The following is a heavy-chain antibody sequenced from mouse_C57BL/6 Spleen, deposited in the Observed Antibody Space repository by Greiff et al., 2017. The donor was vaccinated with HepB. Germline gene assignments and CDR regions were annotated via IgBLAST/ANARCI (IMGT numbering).Heavy chain of an antibody. CDR2: IYPGDGDT. CDR1: GYAFSSSW. D-gene: IGHD2-2*01. J-gene: IGHJ2*01. CDR3: ARSGSTMVTYYFDY. V-gene: IGHV1-82*01. Sequence: QVQLQQSGPELVKPGASVKISCKASGYAFSSSWMNWVKQRPGKGLEWIGRIYPGDGDTNYNGKFKGKATLTADKSSSTAYMQLSSLTSDDSAVYFCARSGSTMVTYYFDYWGQGTTLTVAS.